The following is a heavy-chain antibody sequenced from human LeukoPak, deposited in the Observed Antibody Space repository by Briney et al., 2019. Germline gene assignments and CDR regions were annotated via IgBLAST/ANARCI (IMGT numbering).Heavy chain of an antibody. CDR2: ISYDGSNK. V-gene: IGHV3-30-3*01. Sequence: PGGSLRLSCAASGFTFSSYAMHWVRQAPGKGLEWVAVISYDGSNKYYADSVKGRFTISRDNSKNTLYLQMNSLRAEDTAVYYCASASSYGTFRNNPFDYWGQGTLVTVSS. CDR3: ASASSYGTFRNNPFDY. D-gene: IGHD5-18*01. CDR1: GFTFSSYA. J-gene: IGHJ4*02.